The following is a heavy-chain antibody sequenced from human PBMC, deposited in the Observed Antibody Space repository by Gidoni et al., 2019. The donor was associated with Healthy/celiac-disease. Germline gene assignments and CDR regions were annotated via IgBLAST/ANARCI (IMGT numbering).Heavy chain of an antibody. Sequence: EVQLVESGGGLVKPGGSLRLSCAASGFTFSNAWMSWVRQAPGKGLEWVGRIKSKTDGGTTDYAAPVKGRFTISRDDSKNTLYLQMNSLKTEDTAVYYCTTDDSVYGDYDEVDYWGQGTLVTVSS. CDR3: TTDDSVYGDYDEVDY. J-gene: IGHJ4*02. D-gene: IGHD4-17*01. CDR1: GFTFSNAW. CDR2: IKSKTDGGTT. V-gene: IGHV3-15*01.